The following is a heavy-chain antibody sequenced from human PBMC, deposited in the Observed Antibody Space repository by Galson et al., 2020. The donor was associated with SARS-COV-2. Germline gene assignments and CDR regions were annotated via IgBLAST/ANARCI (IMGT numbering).Heavy chain of an antibody. CDR2: ISYDGNNK. V-gene: IGHV3-30*18. J-gene: IGHJ4*02. CDR1: GFTFSSYG. D-gene: IGHD4-4*01. CDR3: AKDLGRPTTDQIDY. Sequence: GESLKISCAASGFTFSSYGMHWVRQAPGKGLEWVAVISYDGNNKYYADSVKGRFTISRDNSKNTLYLQMNSLRAEDTAVYSCAKDLGRPTTDQIDYWGQGTLVIVSS.